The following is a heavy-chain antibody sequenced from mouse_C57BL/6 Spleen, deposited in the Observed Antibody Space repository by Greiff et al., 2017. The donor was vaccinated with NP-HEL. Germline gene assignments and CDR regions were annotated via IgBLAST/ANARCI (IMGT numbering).Heavy chain of an antibody. Sequence: VQLQQSGAELVRPGASVKLSCKASGYTFTDYYINWVKQRPGQGLEWIARIYPGSGNTYYNEKFKGKATLTAEKSSSTAYMQLSSLTSEDSAVYFCARGDDGYSSYFDYWGQGTTLTVSS. D-gene: IGHD2-3*01. J-gene: IGHJ2*01. CDR3: ARGDDGYSSYFDY. CDR1: GYTFTDYY. V-gene: IGHV1-76*01. CDR2: IYPGSGNT.